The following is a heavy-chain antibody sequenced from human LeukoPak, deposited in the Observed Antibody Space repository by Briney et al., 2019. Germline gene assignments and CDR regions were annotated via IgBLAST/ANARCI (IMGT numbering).Heavy chain of an antibody. D-gene: IGHD2-2*01. CDR1: GVTFSSYS. J-gene: IGHJ4*02. Sequence: GGSLRLSCAASGVTFSSYSINWVRRAPGKGLEWVSSISSSSSYIYYADSVKGRFTISRDNAKNSLYLQMNSLRAEDTAVYYCARDLGYCSSTSCYDFDYWGQGTLVTVSS. CDR3: ARDLGYCSSTSCYDFDY. CDR2: ISSSSSYI. V-gene: IGHV3-21*01.